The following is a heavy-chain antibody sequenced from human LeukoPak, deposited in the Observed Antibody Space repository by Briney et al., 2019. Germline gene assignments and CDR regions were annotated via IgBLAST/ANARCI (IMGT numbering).Heavy chain of an antibody. CDR1: GGSFSGYY. V-gene: IGHV4-34*01. CDR2: INHSGST. Sequence: PPEALSLTCAVYGGSFSGYYWSWIRQPPGKGLEWIGEINHSGSTNYSPSLKSRVTISVDTSKNQFSLKLSSVTAADTAVYYCARGPSAAGSDKPKANDYWGQGTLVTVSS. CDR3: ARGPSAAGSDKPKANDY. D-gene: IGHD6-13*01. J-gene: IGHJ4*02.